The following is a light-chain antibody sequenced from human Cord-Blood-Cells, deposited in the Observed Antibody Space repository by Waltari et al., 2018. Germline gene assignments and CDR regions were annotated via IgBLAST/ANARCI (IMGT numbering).Light chain of an antibody. CDR3: QQYNNWPLYT. CDR1: QSGSRN. J-gene: IGKJ2*01. Sequence: EILMTQTPATLSVSPGERATLSCRASQSGSRNLAWYQQKPGQAPRLLIYGASTRATGIPARFSGSGSGTEFTLTISSLQSEDFAVYYCQQYNNWPLYTFGQGTKLEIK. CDR2: GAS. V-gene: IGKV3-15*01.